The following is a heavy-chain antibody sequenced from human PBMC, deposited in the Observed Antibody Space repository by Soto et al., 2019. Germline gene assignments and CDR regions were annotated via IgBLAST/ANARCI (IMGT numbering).Heavy chain of an antibody. CDR1: GGTFSSYA. CDR3: AREPKWVLPRPSMDV. CDR2: IIPIFGTA. D-gene: IGHD1-26*01. J-gene: IGHJ6*02. Sequence: SVKVSCKASGGTFSSYAISWVRQAPGQGLEWMGGIIPIFGTANYAQKFQGRVTITADESTSTAYMELSSLRSEDTAVYYCAREPKWVLPRPSMDVWGQGTTVTVSS. V-gene: IGHV1-69*13.